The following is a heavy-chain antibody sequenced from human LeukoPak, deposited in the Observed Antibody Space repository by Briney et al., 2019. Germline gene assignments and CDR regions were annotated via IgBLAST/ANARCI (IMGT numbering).Heavy chain of an antibody. CDR2: ITDSGSSI. J-gene: IGHJ4*02. CDR1: GFSFSTYS. Sequence: GGSLRLSCAASGFSFSTYSMNWVRQAPGKGLKWLSYITDSGSSIFYAESVKGRFTISRDNAKNSLYLQMNSLRVEDTAVYCCARDMYGSDYWGQGTLVTVSS. V-gene: IGHV3-48*01. CDR3: ARDMYGSDY. D-gene: IGHD3-10*01.